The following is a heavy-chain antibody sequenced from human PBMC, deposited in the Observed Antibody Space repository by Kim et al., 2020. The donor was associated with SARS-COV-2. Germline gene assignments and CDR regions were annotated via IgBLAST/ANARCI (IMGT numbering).Heavy chain of an antibody. CDR2: ISSSGSTI. Sequence: GGSLRLSCAASGFTFSDYYMSWIRQAPGKGLEWVSYISSSGSTIYYADSVKGRFTISRDNAKNSLYLQMNSLRAEDTAVYYCAREGCSGGSCYTLGYYYYYGMDVWGQGTTVTVSS. V-gene: IGHV3-11*01. CDR3: AREGCSGGSCYTLGYYYYYGMDV. D-gene: IGHD2-15*01. CDR1: GFTFSDYY. J-gene: IGHJ6*02.